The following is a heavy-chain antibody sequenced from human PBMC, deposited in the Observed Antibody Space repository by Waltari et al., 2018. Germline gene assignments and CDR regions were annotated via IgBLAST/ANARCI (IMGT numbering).Heavy chain of an antibody. CDR2: IIPILGTA. J-gene: IGHJ4*02. CDR1: GGTFRSYH. D-gene: IGHD5-12*01. V-gene: IGHV1-69*12. CDR3: ARDFIEAGNYFDY. Sequence: QVQLVQSGAAVKKPGSSGTVSCKASGGTFRSYHISWVRQAPGQGLGWMGGIIPILGTANYAQKFQGRVTITADESTSTAYMELSSLRSEDTAVYYCARDFIEAGNYFDYWGQGTLVTVSS.